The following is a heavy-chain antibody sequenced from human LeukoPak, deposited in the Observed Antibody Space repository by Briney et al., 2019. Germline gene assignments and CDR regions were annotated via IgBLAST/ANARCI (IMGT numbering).Heavy chain of an antibody. CDR2: IIPIFGTA. CDR1: GGTFSSYA. Sequence: SVKVSCKASGGTFSSYAISWVRQAPGQGLEWMGRIIPIFGTANYAQKFQGRVTITTDESTSTAYMELSSLRSADTAVSYCSRGSFDDFWSAGSXXFDPWGQGTLVTVSS. V-gene: IGHV1-69*05. D-gene: IGHD3-3*01. CDR3: SRGSFDDFWSAGSXXFDP. J-gene: IGHJ5*02.